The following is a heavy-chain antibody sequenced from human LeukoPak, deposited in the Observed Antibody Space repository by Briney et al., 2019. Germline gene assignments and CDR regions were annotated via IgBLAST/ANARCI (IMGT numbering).Heavy chain of an antibody. J-gene: IGHJ3*02. Sequence: GASVKVSCEASGYTFTSYYMHWVRQAPGQGLEWMGIINPSGGSTSYAQKFQGRVTMTRDTSTSTVYMELSSLRSEDTAVYYCARDWTHDYGDAGGAFDIWGQGTMVTVSS. D-gene: IGHD4-17*01. CDR3: ARDWTHDYGDAGGAFDI. CDR1: GYTFTSYY. CDR2: INPSGGST. V-gene: IGHV1-46*01.